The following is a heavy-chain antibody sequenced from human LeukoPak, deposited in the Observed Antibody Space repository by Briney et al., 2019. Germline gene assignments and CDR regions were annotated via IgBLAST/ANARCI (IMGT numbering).Heavy chain of an antibody. CDR1: GFTFSNYA. V-gene: IGHV3-23*01. CDR2: ISGSGDST. D-gene: IGHD3-10*01. J-gene: IGHJ4*02. Sequence: GGSLRLSCAASGFTFSNYAMRWVRQAPGKGLEWVSGISGSGDSTYYADSVKGRFTISRDNSKNTLYLQMNSLRAEDTAVYYCARWFGELMFDYWGQGTLVTVSS. CDR3: ARWFGELMFDY.